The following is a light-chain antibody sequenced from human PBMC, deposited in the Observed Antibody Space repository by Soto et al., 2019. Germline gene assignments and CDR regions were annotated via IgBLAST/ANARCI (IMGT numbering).Light chain of an antibody. V-gene: IGKV3-11*01. J-gene: IGKJ2*01. Sequence: EIVLTQSPATLSLSPGERATLSCRASQSVSSYLAWYQQKPGQAPRLLLYDASNRATGIPARFSGSGSGTDVTLTISSLEPEDFAVYYCQQRSNWPPMYTFGQGTKLEIK. CDR2: DAS. CDR3: QQRSNWPPMYT. CDR1: QSVSSY.